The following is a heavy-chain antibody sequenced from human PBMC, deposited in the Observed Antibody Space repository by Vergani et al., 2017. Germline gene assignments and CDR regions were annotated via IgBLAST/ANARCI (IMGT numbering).Heavy chain of an antibody. V-gene: IGHV1-24*01. CDR1: GYTLTELS. CDR2: FDPEDGET. J-gene: IGHJ4*02. D-gene: IGHD3-22*01. CDR3: ARDDYDSSGYLDY. Sequence: QVQLVQSGAEVQKPGASVKVSCKVSGYTLTELSMHWVRQAPGKGLEWMGGFDPEDGETIYAQKFQGRVTMTTDTSTSTAYMELRSLRSDDTAVYYCARDDYDSSGYLDYWGQGTLVTVSS.